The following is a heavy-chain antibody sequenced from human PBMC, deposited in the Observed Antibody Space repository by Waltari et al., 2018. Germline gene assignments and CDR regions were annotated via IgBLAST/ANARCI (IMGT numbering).Heavy chain of an antibody. D-gene: IGHD3-22*01. Sequence: EVQLLESGGGLEQRGGSLRLSCAASGFTFSTYAMTGVRQAPGKGLEWVSVISGSGSGTYYADSVKGRFTISRDNSKNTLYLQMNSLRGEDTAVYYCAKDADYDSSGYVYDYWGQGTLVTVAS. CDR2: ISGSGSGT. CDR1: GFTFSTYA. J-gene: IGHJ4*02. V-gene: IGHV3-23*01. CDR3: AKDADYDSSGYVYDY.